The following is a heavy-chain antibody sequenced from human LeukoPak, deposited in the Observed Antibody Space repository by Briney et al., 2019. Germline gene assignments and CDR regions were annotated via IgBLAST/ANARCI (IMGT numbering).Heavy chain of an antibody. CDR1: GYTFTSYG. CDR3: ARDSGGSYFRYYYYGMDV. CDR2: ISAYNGNT. D-gene: IGHD1-26*01. J-gene: IGHJ6*02. V-gene: IGHV1-18*01. Sequence: ASVKVSCKASGYTFTSYGISWVRQAPGRGLEWMGWISAYNGNTNYAQKLQGRVTMTTDTSTSTAYMELRSLRSDDTAVYYCARDSGGSYFRYYYYGMDVWGQGTTVTVSS.